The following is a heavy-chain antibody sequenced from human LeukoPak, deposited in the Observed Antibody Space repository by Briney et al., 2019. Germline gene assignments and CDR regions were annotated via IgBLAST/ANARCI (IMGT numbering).Heavy chain of an antibody. D-gene: IGHD5-12*01. V-gene: IGHV3-7*01. J-gene: IGHJ4*02. Sequence: GGSLRLSCAASGFTFSSYWMSWVRQAPGKGLEWVANIKQDGSEKNYVDSVKGRFTISRDNAKNSLDLQMNSLRAEDTAVYYCARAGGYASSWAYWGQGTLVTVFS. CDR3: ARAGGYASSWAY. CDR1: GFTFSSYW. CDR2: IKQDGSEK.